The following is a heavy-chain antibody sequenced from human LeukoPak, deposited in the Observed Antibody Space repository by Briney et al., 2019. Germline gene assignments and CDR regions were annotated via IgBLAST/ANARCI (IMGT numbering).Heavy chain of an antibody. CDR1: GYTFTASG. J-gene: IGHJ4*02. V-gene: IGHV1-2*02. CDR3: ARDHRRDPLRPPF. D-gene: IGHD6-6*01. Sequence: ASVKAPGKALGYTFTASGMDWGPQAPGQGLEWMGWINPNSGGTNYAQKFQGRVTMTRDTSISTAYMELSRLRSDDTAVYYLARDHRRDPLRPPFWRRGPLVTVSS. CDR2: INPNSGGT.